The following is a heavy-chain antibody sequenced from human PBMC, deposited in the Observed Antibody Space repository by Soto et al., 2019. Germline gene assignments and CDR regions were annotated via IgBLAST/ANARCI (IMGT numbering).Heavy chain of an antibody. CDR3: AREGTVTTASFDY. D-gene: IGHD4-17*01. Sequence: ESGGGLVKPGGSLRLSCAASGFTFSSYSMNWVRQAPGKGLEWVSSISSSSSYIYYADSVKGRFTISRDNAKNSLYLQMNSLRAEDTAVYYCAREGTVTTASFDYWGQGTLVTVSS. CDR1: GFTFSSYS. CDR2: ISSSSSYI. V-gene: IGHV3-21*01. J-gene: IGHJ4*02.